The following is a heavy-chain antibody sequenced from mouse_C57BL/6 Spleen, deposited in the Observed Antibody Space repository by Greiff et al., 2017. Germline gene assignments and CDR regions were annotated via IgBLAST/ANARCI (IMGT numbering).Heavy chain of an antibody. CDR1: GYTFTSYG. V-gene: IGHV1-81*01. D-gene: IGHD3-2*02. CDR3: ARDDETAQATPFAY. J-gene: IGHJ3*01. Sequence: QVQLQQSGAELARPGASVKLSCKASGYTFTSYGISWVKQRTGQGLEWIGEIYPRSGNTYYNEKFKGKATLTADKSSSTAYMELRSLTSEDSAVYFCARDDETAQATPFAYWGQGTLVTVSA. CDR2: IYPRSGNT.